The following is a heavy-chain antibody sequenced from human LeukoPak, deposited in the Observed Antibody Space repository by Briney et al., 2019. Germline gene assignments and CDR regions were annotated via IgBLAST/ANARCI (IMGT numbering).Heavy chain of an antibody. J-gene: IGHJ6*02. CDR3: ARLFLRTAGKPGFYGMDV. D-gene: IGHD1-14*01. CDR1: GGSISSYY. Sequence: SETLSLTCTVSGGSISSYYWSWIRQPPGKGLEWIGYIYYSGSTNYNPSLKSRVTISVDTSKNQFSLKLSSVTAADTAVYYCARLFLRTAGKPGFYGMDVWGQGTTVTVSS. V-gene: IGHV4-59*08. CDR2: IYYSGST.